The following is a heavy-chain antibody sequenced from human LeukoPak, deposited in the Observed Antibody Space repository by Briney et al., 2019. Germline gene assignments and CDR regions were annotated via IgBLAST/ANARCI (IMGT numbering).Heavy chain of an antibody. J-gene: IGHJ6*03. CDR2: INPNSGGT. D-gene: IGHD1-1*01. CDR1: GYTFTGYY. Sequence: GASVKVSCKASGYTFTGYYMHWVRQAPGQGLEWMGRINPNSGGTNYAQKFQGRVTMTRDTSISTAYMELSRLRSDDTAVYYCARGLESINYYMDVWAKGPRSPSP. V-gene: IGHV1-2*06. CDR3: ARGLESINYYMDV.